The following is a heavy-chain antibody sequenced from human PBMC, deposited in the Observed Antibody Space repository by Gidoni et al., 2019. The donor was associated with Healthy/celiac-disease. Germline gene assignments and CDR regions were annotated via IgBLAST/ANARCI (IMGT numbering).Heavy chain of an antibody. D-gene: IGHD2-15*01. CDR3: ARHHDPGPPIVVVVAATQGRLYFDY. CDR1: GYSFTSYR. Sequence: EVQLVQSGAEVKKPGESLRISCTGSGYSFTSYRITWVCQMPGKGLEWMGRIDPSDSYTNYSPSFQGHVTISADKSISTAYLQWSSLKASDTAMYYCARHHDPGPPIVVVVAATQGRLYFDYWGQGTLVTVSS. V-gene: IGHV5-10-1*03. J-gene: IGHJ4*02. CDR2: IDPSDSYT.